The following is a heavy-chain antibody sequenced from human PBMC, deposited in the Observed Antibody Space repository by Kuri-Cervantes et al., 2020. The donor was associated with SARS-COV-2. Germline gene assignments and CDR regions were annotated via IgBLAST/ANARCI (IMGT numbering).Heavy chain of an antibody. V-gene: IGHV4-39*01. CDR1: GGSISSSSYY. D-gene: IGHD5-18*01. Sequence: GSLRLSSTVSGGSISSSSYYWGWIRQPPGKGLEWIGSIYYSGSTYYNPSLKSRVTISVDTSRNQFSLKLSSVTAADTAVYYCASQVDTAMAFDYWGQGTLVTVSS. CDR2: IYYSGST. J-gene: IGHJ4*02. CDR3: ASQVDTAMAFDY.